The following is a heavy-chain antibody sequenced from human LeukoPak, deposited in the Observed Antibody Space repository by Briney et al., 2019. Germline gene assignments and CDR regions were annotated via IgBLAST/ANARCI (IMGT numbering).Heavy chain of an antibody. CDR3: ARTYYYGSGNKNWFDP. D-gene: IGHD3-10*01. Sequence: PSETLSLTCTVSNGSISSSYYWGWIRQAPGKGLEWIGSIYYSGSTYYNPSLKSRVTISVDTSKNQFSLKLSSVTAADTAVYYCARTYYYGSGNKNWFDPWGQGTLVTVSS. CDR2: IYYSGST. J-gene: IGHJ5*02. CDR1: NGSISSSYY. V-gene: IGHV4-39*01.